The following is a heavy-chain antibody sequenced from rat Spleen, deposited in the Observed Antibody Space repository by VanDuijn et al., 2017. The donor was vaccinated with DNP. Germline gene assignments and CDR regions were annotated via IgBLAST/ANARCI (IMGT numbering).Heavy chain of an antibody. CDR3: ARPDY. CDR1: GFTFSDYN. V-gene: IGHV5-7*01. Sequence: EVQLVESGGGLVQPGRSLKLSCVASGFTFSDYNMAWVRQAPKKGLEWVATISYDGTRTYYRDSVRGRFTVSRDDSTSTLYLQMDSLRSEDTATYYCARPDYWGQGVMVTVSS. CDR2: ISYDGTRT. J-gene: IGHJ2*01.